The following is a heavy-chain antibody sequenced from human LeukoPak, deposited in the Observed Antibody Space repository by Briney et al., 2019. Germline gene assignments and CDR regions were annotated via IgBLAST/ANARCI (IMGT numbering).Heavy chain of an antibody. CDR1: GFTFSNCG. CDR2: IRYDGSNK. J-gene: IGHJ4*02. V-gene: IGHV3-30*02. D-gene: IGHD6-13*01. Sequence: GGSLRLSCAASGFTFSNCGMHWVRQAPGKGLEWVAFIRYDGSNKYYADSVKGRFTISRDNSKNTLYLQMNSLRAEDTAVYYCAKWWGPGYSSSWYRASYFDYWGQGTLVTVSS. CDR3: AKWWGPGYSSSWYRASYFDY.